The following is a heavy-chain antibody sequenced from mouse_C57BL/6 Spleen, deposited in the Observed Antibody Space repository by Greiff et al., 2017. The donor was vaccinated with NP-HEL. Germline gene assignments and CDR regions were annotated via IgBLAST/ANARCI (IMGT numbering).Heavy chain of an antibody. CDR1: GYTFTSYW. CDR2: IDPSDSYT. D-gene: IGHD1-1*01. J-gene: IGHJ1*03. CDR3: ARPIYGSGPYWEFEG. Sequence: QVQLKQPGAELVMPGASVKLSCKASGYTFTSYWMPWVKQRPGQGLEWIGEIDPSDSYTNYNPTFKGHSTLTIDTSSSTPYMQRSSLTAEDSAVYYCARPIYGSGPYWEFEGWGTGTTVTVSS. V-gene: IGHV1-69*01.